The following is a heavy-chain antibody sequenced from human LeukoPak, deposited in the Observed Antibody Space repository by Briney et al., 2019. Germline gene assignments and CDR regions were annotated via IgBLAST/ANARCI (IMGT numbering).Heavy chain of an antibody. CDR2: IRQDGSEK. CDR3: ARDNGDS. CDR1: GFTFSSYW. V-gene: IGHV3-7*01. Sequence: GGSLRLSCGASGFTFSSYWMSWVRQAPGKGLEWVAIIRQDGSEKYYVGSVKGRFTISGDNAKNSLYLQMNSLRGEDTAVYYCARDNGDSWGQGTLVTVSS. J-gene: IGHJ4*02.